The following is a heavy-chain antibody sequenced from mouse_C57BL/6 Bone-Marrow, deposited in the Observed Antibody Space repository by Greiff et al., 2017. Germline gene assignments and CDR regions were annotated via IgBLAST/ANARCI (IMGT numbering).Heavy chain of an antibody. CDR2: IDPENGDT. CDR1: GFNIKDDY. CDR3: TTVVFYGSSFPFAY. Sequence: EVQVVESGAELVRPGASVKLSCTASGFNIKDDYMHWVKQRPEQGLEWIGWIDPENGDTEYASKFQGKATITADTSSNTAYLRLSSLTSEDTAVYYCTTVVFYGSSFPFAYWGQGTLVTVSA. J-gene: IGHJ3*01. V-gene: IGHV14-4*01. D-gene: IGHD1-1*01.